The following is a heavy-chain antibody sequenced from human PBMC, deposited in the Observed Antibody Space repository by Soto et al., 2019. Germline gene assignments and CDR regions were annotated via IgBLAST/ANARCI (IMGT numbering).Heavy chain of an antibody. J-gene: IGHJ2*01. CDR3: ARKILGSTTRPEDWYFDL. Sequence: EVQLLESGGGLVQPGGSLRLSCAGSGFTFFNYAMNWVRQAPGKGLEWVSSISGGGDATFFPDSVRGRFTFSRDNSKNTVALQMKSLGVEDTAVYYCARKILGSTTRPEDWYFDLWGRGTLVTVSS. CDR1: GFTFFNYA. CDR2: ISGGGDAT. V-gene: IGHV3-23*01. D-gene: IGHD7-27*01.